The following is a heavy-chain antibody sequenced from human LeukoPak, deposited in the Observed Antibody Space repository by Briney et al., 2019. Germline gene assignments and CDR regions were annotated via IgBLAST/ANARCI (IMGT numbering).Heavy chain of an antibody. CDR3: ARDLRAGLLPLEDY. V-gene: IGHV3-11*04. CDR1: GFTFSDYY. D-gene: IGHD4-17*01. CDR2: ISSSSRTI. Sequence: KPGGSLRLSRAASGFTFSDYYMSWIRQAPGKGLEWISYISSSSRTIYYADSVKGRFTISRDNAKNSLYLQMNSLRAEDTAVYYCARDLRAGLLPLEDYWGQGTLVTISS. J-gene: IGHJ4*02.